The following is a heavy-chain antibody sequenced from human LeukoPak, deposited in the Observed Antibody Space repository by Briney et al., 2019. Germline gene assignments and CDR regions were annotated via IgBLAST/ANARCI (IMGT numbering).Heavy chain of an antibody. CDR3: AGEVGAVDY. D-gene: IGHD1-26*01. J-gene: IGHJ4*02. CDR2: ISDNGDST. CDR1: GFTFSTFA. Sequence: GGSLRLSCAASGFTFSTFAVSWVRQAPGKGLEWVSIISDNGDSTYYADSVKGRFTNSRDNSKNTLYLQMNSLRAEDTAVYSCAGEVGAVDYWGQGALVTAFS. V-gene: IGHV3-23*01.